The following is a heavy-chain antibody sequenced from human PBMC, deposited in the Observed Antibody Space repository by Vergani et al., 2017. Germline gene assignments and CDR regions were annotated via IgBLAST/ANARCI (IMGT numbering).Heavy chain of an antibody. V-gene: IGHV1-18*01. CDR3: ARVPYQTYYDFWSGSGGSETFDD. D-gene: IGHD3-3*01. J-gene: IGHJ4*02. CDR2: ISAYNGNT. Sequence: QVQLVQSGAEVKKPGASVKVSCKASGYTFTSYGISWVRQAPGQGLEWMGWISAYNGNTNYAQKLQGRVTMTTDTSTTTAYMELRSLRSDDTAVYYCARVPYQTYYDFWSGSGGSETFDDWGQGTLVTVSS. CDR1: GYTFTSYG.